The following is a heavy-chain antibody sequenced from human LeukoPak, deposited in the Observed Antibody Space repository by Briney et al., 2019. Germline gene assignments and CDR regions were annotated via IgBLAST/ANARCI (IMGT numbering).Heavy chain of an antibody. D-gene: IGHD6-13*01. V-gene: IGHV4-59*01. CDR1: GGSISSYY. Sequence: SETLSLTCTVSGGSISSYYWSWIRQPPGKGLEWIGYIYYSGSTNYNPSLKSRVTISVDTSKNQFSLKLSSVTAADTAVYYCAREYSSSRYRGYFDYWGQGTLVTVSS. J-gene: IGHJ4*02. CDR2: IYYSGST. CDR3: AREYSSSRYRGYFDY.